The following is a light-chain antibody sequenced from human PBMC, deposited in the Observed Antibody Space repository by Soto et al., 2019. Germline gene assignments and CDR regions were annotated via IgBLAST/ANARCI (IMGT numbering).Light chain of an antibody. J-gene: IGKJ1*01. CDR2: DAS. CDR3: QQYVSSPPT. Sequence: EVVLTQSPDTLSLPPGERATLSCRASQSISSYLAWYQQKPGQAPRLLIYDASSRATGIPARFSGSGSGTDFTLTISRLEPEDFAVYYCQQYVSSPPTFGQGTKVDIK. CDR1: QSISSY. V-gene: IGKV3-20*01.